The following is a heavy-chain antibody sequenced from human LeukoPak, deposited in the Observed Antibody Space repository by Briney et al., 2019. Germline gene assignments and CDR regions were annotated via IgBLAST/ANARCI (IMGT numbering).Heavy chain of an antibody. CDR2: IYYSGST. Sequence: KASETLSLTCTVSGGSISSSSYYWGWLRQPPGKGLVWIGSIYYSGSTYYNPSLKSRVTISVDTSKNQFSRKLSSVTAADTAVYYWARAGPFYHYMDVWGKGTTVTVSS. CDR1: GGSISSSSYY. J-gene: IGHJ6*03. V-gene: IGHV4-39*01. CDR3: ARAGPFYHYMDV.